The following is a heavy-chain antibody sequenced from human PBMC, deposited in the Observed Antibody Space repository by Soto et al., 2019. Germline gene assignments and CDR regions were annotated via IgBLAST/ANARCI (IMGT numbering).Heavy chain of an antibody. CDR1: GGSISSGGYS. Sequence: QLQLQESGSGLVRPSQTLSLTCAVSGGSISSGGYSWNWIRQPPGKGLEWIGYIDHSGSTLYNPSLQSRVTISVDKSKNQFSLKLTSVTAADTAVYYCARDQLEGNWFDPWGQGTLVTVSS. J-gene: IGHJ5*02. D-gene: IGHD1-1*01. CDR3: ARDQLEGNWFDP. CDR2: IDHSGST. V-gene: IGHV4-30-2*01.